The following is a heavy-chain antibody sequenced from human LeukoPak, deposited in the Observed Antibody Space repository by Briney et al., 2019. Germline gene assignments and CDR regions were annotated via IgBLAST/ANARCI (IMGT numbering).Heavy chain of an antibody. D-gene: IGHD5-24*01. CDR1: GGYISSYY. Sequence: SETLSLTCTVSGGYISSYYWSWIRQPPGEGLEWIGYVYYTGSTNYNPSLKSRVSISVDTSKNQFSLKLSSVTAADTAVYYCARLNRGGYNYRYYYYYMDVWGKGTTVTISS. J-gene: IGHJ6*03. V-gene: IGHV4-59*12. CDR2: VYYTGST. CDR3: ARLNRGGYNYRYYYYYMDV.